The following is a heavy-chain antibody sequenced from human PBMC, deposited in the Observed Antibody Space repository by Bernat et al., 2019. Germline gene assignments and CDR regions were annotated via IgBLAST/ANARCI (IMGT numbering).Heavy chain of an antibody. CDR1: GFTFSSYG. J-gene: IGHJ6*02. V-gene: IGHV3-30*18. Sequence: QVQLVESGGGVVQPGRSLRLSCAASGFTFSSYGMHWVRQAPGKGLEWVAVISYDGSNKYYADSVKGRFTISRENSKNTLYLQMNSLRAEDTAVYYCAKEYVAARPFGMDVWGQGTTVTVSS. CDR2: ISYDGSNK. D-gene: IGHD6-6*01. CDR3: AKEYVAARPFGMDV.